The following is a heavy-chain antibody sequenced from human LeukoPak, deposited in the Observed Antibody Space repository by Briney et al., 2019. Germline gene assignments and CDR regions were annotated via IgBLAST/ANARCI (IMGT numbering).Heavy chain of an antibody. Sequence: PSQTLSLTCAVSGGSISSGGYSWSWIRQPPGKGLEWIGYIYYSGSTNYNPSLKSRVTISVDTSKNQFSLKLSSVTAADTAVYYCASGGGYYFDYWGQGTLVTVSS. D-gene: IGHD3-16*01. CDR2: IYYSGST. CDR1: GGSISSGGYS. V-gene: IGHV4-61*08. J-gene: IGHJ4*02. CDR3: ASGGGYYFDY.